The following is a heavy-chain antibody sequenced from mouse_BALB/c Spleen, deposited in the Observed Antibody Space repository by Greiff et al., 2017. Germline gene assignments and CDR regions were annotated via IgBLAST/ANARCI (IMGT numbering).Heavy chain of an antibody. CDR3: ARDVYFDY. CDR1: GYTFTSYN. Sequence: LQQPGAELVKPGASVKMSCKASGYTFTSYNMHWVKQTPGQGLEWIGAIYPGNGDTSYNQKFKGKATLTADKSSSTAYMQLSSLTSEDSAVYYCARDVYFDYWGQGTTLTVSS. V-gene: IGHV1-12*01. CDR2: IYPGNGDT. J-gene: IGHJ2*01.